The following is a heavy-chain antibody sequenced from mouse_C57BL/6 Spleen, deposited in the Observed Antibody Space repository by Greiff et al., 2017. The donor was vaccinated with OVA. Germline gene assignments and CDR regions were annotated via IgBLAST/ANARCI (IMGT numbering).Heavy chain of an antibody. CDR1: GYTFTSYW. V-gene: IGHV1-53*01. Sequence: VKLQQPGTELVKPGASVKLSCKASGYTFTSYWMHWVKQRPGQGLEWIGNINPSNGGTNYNEKFKSKATLTVDQSSSTSYMQLSSLTSEDSAVYDCAREGGRRPYYAMDDWGQGTSVTVSS. D-gene: IGHD3-1*01. CDR3: AREGGRRPYYAMDD. CDR2: INPSNGGT. J-gene: IGHJ4*01.